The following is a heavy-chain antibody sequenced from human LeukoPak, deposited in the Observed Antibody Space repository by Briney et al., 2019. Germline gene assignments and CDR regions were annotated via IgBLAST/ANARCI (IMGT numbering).Heavy chain of an antibody. CDR2: INHSGST. V-gene: IGHV4-34*01. CDR3: ARTKTWYSSDAFDI. CDR1: GGSFSGYY. J-gene: IGHJ3*02. D-gene: IGHD6-13*01. Sequence: SETLSLTCAVYGGSFSGYYWSWIRQPPGKRLEWIGKINHSGSTNYNPSLKSRVTISVDTSKNQFSLKLSSVTAADTAVYYCARTKTWYSSDAFDIWGQGTMVTVSS.